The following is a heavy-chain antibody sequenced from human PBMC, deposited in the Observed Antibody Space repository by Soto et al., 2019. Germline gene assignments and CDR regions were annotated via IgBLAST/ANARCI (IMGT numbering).Heavy chain of an antibody. J-gene: IGHJ3*02. CDR1: GDSIGTYY. CDR2: MYYRGSI. Sequence: SLTCNVSGDSIGTYYWTWIRQPPGKGLEWIAYMYYRGSINYNPSLKSRVTISVDTSKNQFSLKLRSVTAADTAIYYCARLKWDLLPAGFDIWGQGTLVTVS. CDR3: ARLKWDLLPAGFDI. V-gene: IGHV4-59*01. D-gene: IGHD1-26*01.